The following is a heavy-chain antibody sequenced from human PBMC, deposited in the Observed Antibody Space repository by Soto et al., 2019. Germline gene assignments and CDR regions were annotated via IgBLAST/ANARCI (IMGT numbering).Heavy chain of an antibody. V-gene: IGHV3-74*01. CDR2: IKGDGSET. J-gene: IGHJ4*02. Sequence: GGSLRLSCAASGFTFSSYWMHWVRQAPGKGLVWVSRIKGDGSETNYADSVKGRFTISRDNAKNTLYLQLNSLRAEDTAVYYCLRGNSGYGNFDYWGQGARVTVSS. CDR3: LRGNSGYGNFDY. CDR1: GFTFSSYW. D-gene: IGHD5-12*01.